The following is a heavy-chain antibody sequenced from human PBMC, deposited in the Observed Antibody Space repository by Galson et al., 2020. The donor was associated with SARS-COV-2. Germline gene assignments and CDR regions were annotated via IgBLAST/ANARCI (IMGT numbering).Heavy chain of an antibody. V-gene: IGHV3-30*04. CDR3: ARDPKYYDILTGYLPGPTYYYYYGMDV. CDR1: GFTFSSYA. Sequence: GESLKISCAASGFTFSSYAMHWVRQAPGKGLEWVAVISYDGSNKYYADSVKGRFTISRDNSKNTLYLQMNSLRAEDTAVYYCARDPKYYDILTGYLPGPTYYYYYGMDVWGQGTTVTVSS. D-gene: IGHD3-9*01. CDR2: ISYDGSNK. J-gene: IGHJ6*02.